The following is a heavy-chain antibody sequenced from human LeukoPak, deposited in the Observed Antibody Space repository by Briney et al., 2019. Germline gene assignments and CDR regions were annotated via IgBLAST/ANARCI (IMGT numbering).Heavy chain of an antibody. Sequence: SGPTLVTPTETLTLTCSFSGFSLSSTGEGVGWIRQPPGEALEWLALIYWDDDKRYSPSLRSRLSITKDTAKNQVVLTLANMDPMDTATYYCAHLSARDFRGLTGFDPWGQGTLVTVSS. D-gene: IGHD3-10*01. J-gene: IGHJ5*02. CDR3: AHLSARDFRGLTGFDP. CDR1: GFSLSSTGEG. CDR2: IYWDDDK. V-gene: IGHV2-5*02.